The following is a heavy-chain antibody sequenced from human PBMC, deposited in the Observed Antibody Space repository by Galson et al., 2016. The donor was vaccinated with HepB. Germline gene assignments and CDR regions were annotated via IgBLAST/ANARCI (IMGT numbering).Heavy chain of an antibody. CDR2: IDPDDSYT. J-gene: IGHJ6*02. CDR1: GYRLTDHW. V-gene: IGHV5-10-1*01. Sequence: QSGAEVKEPGESLRISCQGSGYRLTDHWITWVRQVPGKGLQWMGRIDPDDSYTNYSPSFQGHVTISVDKSINTAYLQWRTLKASDTAIYYCARALEYGSRNYYDYYAMDVWGPGTTVIVSS. D-gene: IGHD4-17*01. CDR3: ARALEYGSRNYYDYYAMDV.